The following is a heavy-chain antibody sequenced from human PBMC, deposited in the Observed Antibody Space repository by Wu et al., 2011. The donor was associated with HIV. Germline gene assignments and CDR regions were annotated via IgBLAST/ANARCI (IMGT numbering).Heavy chain of an antibody. CDR1: GGSFSSYA. V-gene: IGHV1-69*14. D-gene: IGHD5-12*01. Sequence: QVQVVQSGAEVKKPGSSVKVSCKASGGSFSSYAVSWVRLAPGQGLEWMGRIIPMFNTANYAQNFQSRLTLTADKSTSTAYMELSSLRSDDTAVYYCARDPPGYPYYFDYWGQGTLVTVSS. CDR2: IIPMFNTA. J-gene: IGHJ4*02. CDR3: ARDPPGYPYYFDY.